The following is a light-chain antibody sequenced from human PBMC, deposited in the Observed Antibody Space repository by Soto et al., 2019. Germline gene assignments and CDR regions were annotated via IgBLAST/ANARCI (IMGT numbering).Light chain of an antibody. V-gene: IGKV3-15*01. Sequence: EIVMTQSPATLSVSPGERATLSCRASQSISSNLAWYHQKPGQAPRLLIYGASTRATGIPARFSGSGSGTEFTLTITGLQPEDFGTYYCLQDYSYPRTFGQGTKVDIK. CDR3: LQDYSYPRT. CDR1: QSISSN. CDR2: GAS. J-gene: IGKJ1*01.